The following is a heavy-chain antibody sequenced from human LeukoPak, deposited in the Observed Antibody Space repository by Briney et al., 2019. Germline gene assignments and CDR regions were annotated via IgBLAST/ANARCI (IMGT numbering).Heavy chain of an antibody. Sequence: ASVKVSCRASGYTFTSYGISWVRQAPGQGPEWMGWISAYNGNTNYAQKLQGRVTMTTDTSTRTAYMELRSLRSDDTAVYYCARLHYDILTGYSIYYYYYMDVWGKGTTVTVSS. CDR3: ARLHYDILTGYSIYYYYYMDV. CDR2: ISAYNGNT. V-gene: IGHV1-18*01. J-gene: IGHJ6*03. D-gene: IGHD3-9*01. CDR1: GYTFTSYG.